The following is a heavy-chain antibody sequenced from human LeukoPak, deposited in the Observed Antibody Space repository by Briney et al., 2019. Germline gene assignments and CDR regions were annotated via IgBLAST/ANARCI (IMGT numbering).Heavy chain of an antibody. Sequence: ASVKASCKASGYTFTGYYMHWVRQAPGQGLEWMGWINPNSGGTNYAQKFQGRVTMTRDTSISTAYMELSRLRSDDTAVYYCARVLKSPAAFDIWGQGTMVTVSS. V-gene: IGHV1-2*02. CDR3: ARVLKSPAAFDI. CDR2: INPNSGGT. CDR1: GYTFTGYY. J-gene: IGHJ3*02.